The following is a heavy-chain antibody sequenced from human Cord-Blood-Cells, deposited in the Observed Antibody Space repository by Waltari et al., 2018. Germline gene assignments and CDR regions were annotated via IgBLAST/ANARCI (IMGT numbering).Heavy chain of an antibody. CDR3: ARLPGIAAAGYDY. CDR1: GGSFSGYY. D-gene: IGHD6-13*01. J-gene: IGHJ4*02. CDR2: INPSGST. V-gene: IGHV4-34*01. Sequence: QVQLQQWGAGLLKPSETLSLTCAVYGGSFSGYYWSWIRQPPGKGLEWIGEINPSGSTNYHPSLKSRVTISVDTSKSQFSRKLSSVTAAYTAVYYCARLPGIAAAGYDYWGQGTLVTVSS.